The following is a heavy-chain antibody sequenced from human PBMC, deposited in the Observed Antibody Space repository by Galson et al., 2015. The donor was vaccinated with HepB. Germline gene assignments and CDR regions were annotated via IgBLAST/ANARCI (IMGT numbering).Heavy chain of an antibody. V-gene: IGHV1-69*13. CDR3: ARGLAVPAAMDYYYMDV. CDR2: IIPIFGTA. D-gene: IGHD2-2*01. CDR1: GGTFSSYA. J-gene: IGHJ6*03. Sequence: SVKVSCKASGGTFSSYAISWVRQAPGQGLEWMGGIIPIFGTANYAQKFQGRVTITADESTSTAYMELSSLRSEDTAVYYCARGLAVPAAMDYYYMDVWGKGTTVTVSS.